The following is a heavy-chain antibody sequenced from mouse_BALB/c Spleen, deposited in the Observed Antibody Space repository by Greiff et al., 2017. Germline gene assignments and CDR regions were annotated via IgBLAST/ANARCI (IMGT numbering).Heavy chain of an antibody. Sequence: EVKLVESGPGLVKPSQSLSLTCTVTGYSITSDYAWNWIRQFPGNKLEWMGYISYSGSTSYNPSLKSRISITRDTSKNQFFLQLNSVTTEDTATYYCARRDYYGSSPWFAYWGQGTLVTVSA. CDR3: ARRDYYGSSPWFAY. CDR1: GYSITSDYA. CDR2: ISYSGST. V-gene: IGHV3-2*02. D-gene: IGHD1-1*01. J-gene: IGHJ3*01.